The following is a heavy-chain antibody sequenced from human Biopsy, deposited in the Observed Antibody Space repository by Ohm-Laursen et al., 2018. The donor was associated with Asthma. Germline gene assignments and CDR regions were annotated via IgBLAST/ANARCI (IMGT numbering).Heavy chain of an antibody. V-gene: IGHV3-30*18. D-gene: IGHD3-10*01. Sequence: SLRLSCAASGFAFGNYAMYWVRQAPGKGPEWVALISYDGRERGYVDSVKGRFTISRDNFRNTLYVEMSSLRPEDSATYYCAKDRFDGSVTSHYYYYGIDVWGQGTAVTVSS. CDR2: ISYDGRER. CDR3: AKDRFDGSVTSHYYYYGIDV. J-gene: IGHJ6*02. CDR1: GFAFGNYA.